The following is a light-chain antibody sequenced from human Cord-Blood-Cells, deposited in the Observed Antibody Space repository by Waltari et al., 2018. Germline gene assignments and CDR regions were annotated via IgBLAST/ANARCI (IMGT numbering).Light chain of an antibody. CDR3: EQYDKLQGIT. Sequence: IQMPQSPSSLSSSVADRVTITCQARQDNSNYLNWYQQKPGKAPKLLIYDASNLETGVPTMFCRSGSGTDLTDTISSRQPEDIATYYCEQYDKLQGITFGQGTRLEIK. CDR1: QDNSNY. CDR2: DAS. V-gene: IGKV1-33*01. J-gene: IGKJ5*01.